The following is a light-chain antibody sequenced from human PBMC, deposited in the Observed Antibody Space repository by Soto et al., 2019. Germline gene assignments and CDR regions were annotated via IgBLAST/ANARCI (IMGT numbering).Light chain of an antibody. CDR3: QQYNNWPLT. J-gene: IGKJ4*01. Sequence: EIVMTQSPATLSVSPGERATLSCRASHSVSTNLAWYQHQPGQAPRVLIYGASTRATGFPARFSGSGSGTEFTLTISSLQSEDFAVYYCQQYNNWPLTFGGGTKVEIK. CDR1: HSVSTN. CDR2: GAS. V-gene: IGKV3-15*01.